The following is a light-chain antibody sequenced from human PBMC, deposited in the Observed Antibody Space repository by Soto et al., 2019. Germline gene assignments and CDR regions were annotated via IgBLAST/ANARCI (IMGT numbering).Light chain of an antibody. Sequence: QSVLTQPASVSGSPGQSITISCTGTSSDVGGYNFVSWYQQYPGKAPKLIIYEVDSRPSGVSNRFSGSKSGNTASLTISGLRAEDEADYYCSSWTSRLSGYVFGTGTKVTVL. J-gene: IGLJ1*01. CDR2: EVD. V-gene: IGLV2-14*01. CDR3: SSWTSRLSGYV. CDR1: SSDVGGYNF.